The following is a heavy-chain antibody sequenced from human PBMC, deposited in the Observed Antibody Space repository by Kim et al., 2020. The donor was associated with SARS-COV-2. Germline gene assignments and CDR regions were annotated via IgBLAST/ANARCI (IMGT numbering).Heavy chain of an antibody. V-gene: IGHV1-18*04. J-gene: IGHJ3*02. Sequence: ASVKVSCKASGYTFTSYGISWVRQAPGQGLEWMGWISAYNGNTNYAQKLQGRVTMTTDTSTSTAYMELRSLRSDDTAVYYCARDNEPSMITFGGVIVKSAFDIWGQGTMVTVSS. D-gene: IGHD3-16*02. CDR2: ISAYNGNT. CDR3: ARDNEPSMITFGGVIVKSAFDI. CDR1: GYTFTSYG.